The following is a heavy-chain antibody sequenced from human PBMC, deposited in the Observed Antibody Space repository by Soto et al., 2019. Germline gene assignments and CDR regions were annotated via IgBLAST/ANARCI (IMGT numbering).Heavy chain of an antibody. CDR1: GGTFSSYA. J-gene: IGHJ5*02. Sequence: SVKVSCKASGGTFSSYAISWVRQAPGQGLEWMGGIIPIFGTANYAQKFQGRVTITADESTSTAYMELSSLRSEDTAVYYCARVPLSSSPQRWFDPWGQGTLVTVSS. CDR3: ARVPLSSSPQRWFDP. D-gene: IGHD6-6*01. V-gene: IGHV1-69*13. CDR2: IIPIFGTA.